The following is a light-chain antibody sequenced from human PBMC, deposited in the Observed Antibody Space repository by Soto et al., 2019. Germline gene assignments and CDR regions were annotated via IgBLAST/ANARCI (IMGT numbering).Light chain of an antibody. Sequence: DIRMTQSPSSLSASVGDRVTIACRAIQSIDTHLNWYQQHPGKAPNALIYEASNLQSGVPSRFSGSGSGTEFTLTISGLQPDDSATYYCQKTYSPPATFGQGTKVEIK. CDR1: QSIDTH. J-gene: IGKJ1*01. V-gene: IGKV1-39*01. CDR2: EAS. CDR3: QKTYSPPAT.